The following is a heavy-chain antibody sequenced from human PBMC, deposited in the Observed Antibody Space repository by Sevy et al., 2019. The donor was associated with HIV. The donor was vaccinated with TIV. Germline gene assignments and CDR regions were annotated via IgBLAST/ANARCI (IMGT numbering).Heavy chain of an antibody. CDR3: ERDLGNSLKGFDF. J-gene: IGHJ4*02. V-gene: IGHV1-2*02. CDR1: GYIFSDYY. Sequence: ASVKVSCKTSGYIFSDYYFHWVRQAPGQAFEWVGWINPSNGATKFAQRFQGRITIGRDSSASTGYMDLTRLTSDDTAIYHCERDLGNSLKGFDFWGPGTLVTVSS. CDR2: INPSNGAT.